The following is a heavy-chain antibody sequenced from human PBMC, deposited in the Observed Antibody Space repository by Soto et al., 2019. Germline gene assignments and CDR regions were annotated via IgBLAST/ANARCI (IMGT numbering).Heavy chain of an antibody. D-gene: IGHD4-17*01. J-gene: IGHJ6*02. CDR1: GDTFTGSY. Sequence: QVQLVQAGAEVKKPGASVKVSCTASGDTFTGSYMHWVRQAPGQGVKWMGWVNPNSGATNYAQKFQGWVTMPRDTSISTAYMELSRLRSDDTAVYYCARVRKTTVTTVEGMEVWDQGTTVTVSS. CDR3: ARVRKTTVTTVEGMEV. CDR2: VNPNSGAT. V-gene: IGHV1-2*04.